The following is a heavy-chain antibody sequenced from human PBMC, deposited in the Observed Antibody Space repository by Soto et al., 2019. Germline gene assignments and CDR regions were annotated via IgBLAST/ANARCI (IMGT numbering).Heavy chain of an antibody. J-gene: IGHJ5*02. Sequence: LGESLKISCNVSGYSFSSFCITWVVQMPGKGLEWMWRIDPSGSYSNYSPSFQGHVTFSADKSINTAYLQWSSLKASDTAMYYCGRVRVDKAEGWFDPWGQGTLATVSS. CDR2: IDPSGSYS. V-gene: IGHV5-10-1*01. CDR1: GYSFSSFC. D-gene: IGHD5-18*01. CDR3: GRVRVDKAEGWFDP.